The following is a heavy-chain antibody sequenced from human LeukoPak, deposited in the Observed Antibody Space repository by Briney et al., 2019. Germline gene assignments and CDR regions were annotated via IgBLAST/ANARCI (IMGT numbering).Heavy chain of an antibody. J-gene: IGHJ4*02. CDR1: GYTFTSYG. CDR3: ARVGALGSGSYYTDFDY. D-gene: IGHD3-10*01. V-gene: IGHV1-18*04. Sequence: GASVKVSCKGSGYTFTSYGISWVRHAPGQGLEWMGWISAYNDNTNYAQKLQGRVTMTTDTSTSTAYMELRSLRSDDTAVYYCARVGALGSGSYYTDFDYWGQGTLVTVSS. CDR2: ISAYNDNT.